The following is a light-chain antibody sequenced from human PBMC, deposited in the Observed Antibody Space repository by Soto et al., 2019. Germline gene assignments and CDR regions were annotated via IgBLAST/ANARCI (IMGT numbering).Light chain of an antibody. CDR2: GAS. CDR3: QESNCAPIT. Sequence: NQLTQSASSLSATVKDRVTITCRASQGVSIYLAWYQQKLGKAPKVLIYGASTLQAGVPSRFSGSGSGPDFTLTISSLQPEDVATYYCQESNCAPITFAQGTRLEIK. J-gene: IGKJ5*01. V-gene: IGKV1-27*01. CDR1: QGVSIY.